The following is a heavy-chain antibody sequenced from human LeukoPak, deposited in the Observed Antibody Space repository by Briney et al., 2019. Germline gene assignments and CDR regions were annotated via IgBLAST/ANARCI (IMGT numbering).Heavy chain of an antibody. CDR2: ISGSNTYI. J-gene: IGHJ4*02. CDR3: ARDPSSRGGFDY. Sequence: GGSLRLSCATSGFTFSIYTVNWVRQAPGKGLEWVSSISGSNTYIYYADSVKGRFTISRDNAKNSLYLQMNSLRGEDTAVYYCARDPSSRGGFDYWGQGTLVTVSS. CDR1: GFTFSIYT. V-gene: IGHV3-21*01. D-gene: IGHD6-13*01.